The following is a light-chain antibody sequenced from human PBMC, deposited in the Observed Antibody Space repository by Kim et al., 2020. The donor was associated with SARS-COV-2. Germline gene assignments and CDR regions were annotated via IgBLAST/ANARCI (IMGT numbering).Light chain of an antibody. CDR1: HSVSSSY. Sequence: SPGGRATLSCRASHSVSSSYLAWYQQKPGQAPRLLSYGASSRATGVPDRFSGSGSGTDFTLTITRLEPEDFAVYYCQQYGNSPHTFGQGTKVDIK. CDR3: QQYGNSPHT. J-gene: IGKJ1*01. V-gene: IGKV3-20*01. CDR2: GAS.